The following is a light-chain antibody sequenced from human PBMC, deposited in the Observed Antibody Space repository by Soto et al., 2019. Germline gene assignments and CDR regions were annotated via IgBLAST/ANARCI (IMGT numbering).Light chain of an antibody. CDR2: DAS. V-gene: IGKV3-20*01. CDR3: QYHGSSPIT. J-gene: IGKJ5*01. Sequence: EIVLTQSPGTLSLSPGEGATLSCRASQSVRNSLLAWYQQKPGQPPRLLIYDASTRATATPARFSGSGSGTDFTLTISRLEPEDFAVYYCQYHGSSPITFGQGTRLEIK. CDR1: QSVRNSL.